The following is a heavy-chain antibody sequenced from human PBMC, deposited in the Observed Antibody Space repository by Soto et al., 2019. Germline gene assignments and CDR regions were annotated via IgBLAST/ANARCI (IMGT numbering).Heavy chain of an antibody. J-gene: IGHJ4*02. CDR3: AKVFSPEGGNYFDY. Sequence: PGGSLRLSCAASGFNFNNYAMDWVRQAPGKGLEWVSAISNSFSDGNTHYADSVKGRFTISRDNDKNTVFLEMNSLRAEDTAIYYCAKVFSPEGGNYFDYWGQGTLVTVSS. CDR1: GFNFNNYA. CDR2: ISNSFSDGNT. V-gene: IGHV3-23*01.